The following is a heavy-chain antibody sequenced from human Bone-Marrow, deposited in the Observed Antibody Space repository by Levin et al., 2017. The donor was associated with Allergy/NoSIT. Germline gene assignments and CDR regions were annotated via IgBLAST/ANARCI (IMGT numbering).Heavy chain of an antibody. J-gene: IGHJ5*02. V-gene: IGHV1-3*01. Sequence: EASVKVSRKASGYSFTHYAIHWVRQAPGQRLEWMGWINPVNGNTKYSQNFQGRVTITKDTSASTVYVELSSLRSEDTAVYYCAREVIPRGSSRQWLPLDWFDPWGQGTLVTVSS. D-gene: IGHD5-12*01. CDR1: GYSFTHYA. CDR2: INPVNGNT. CDR3: AREVIPRGSSRQWLPLDWFDP.